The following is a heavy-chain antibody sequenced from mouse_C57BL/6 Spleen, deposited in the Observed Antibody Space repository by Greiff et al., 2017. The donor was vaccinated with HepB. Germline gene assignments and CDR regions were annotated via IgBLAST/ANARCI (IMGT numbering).Heavy chain of an antibody. CDR3: ARRGSNYPFAY. Sequence: VKLMESGAELVKPGASVKISCKASGYAFSSYWMNWVKQRPGKGLEWIGQIYPGDGDTNYNGKFKGKATLTADKSSSTAYMQLSSLTSEDSAVYFCARRGSNYPFAYWGQGTLVTVSA. CDR2: IYPGDGDT. J-gene: IGHJ3*01. D-gene: IGHD2-5*01. CDR1: GYAFSSYW. V-gene: IGHV1-80*01.